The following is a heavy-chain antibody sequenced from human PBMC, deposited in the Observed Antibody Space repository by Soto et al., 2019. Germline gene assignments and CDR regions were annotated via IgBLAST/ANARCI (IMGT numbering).Heavy chain of an antibody. CDR3: ARFLLTRGYNWFDP. Sequence: TLSLTCAVYGGSFSGYYWSWIRQAPGKGLEWIGEINHSGSTNYNPSLKSRVTISVDTSKNQFSLKLSSVTAADTAVYYCARFLLTRGYNWFDPWGQGTLVTVS. CDR1: GGSFSGYY. J-gene: IGHJ5*02. D-gene: IGHD2-8*02. CDR2: INHSGST. V-gene: IGHV4-34*01.